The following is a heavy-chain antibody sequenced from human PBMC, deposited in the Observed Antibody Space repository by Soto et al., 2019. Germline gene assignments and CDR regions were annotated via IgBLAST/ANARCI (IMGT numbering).Heavy chain of an antibody. CDR2: ISSSGSYI. J-gene: IGHJ5*02. CDR3: ARDLEMADPTYNWLDP. CDR1: GFTLTSYG. Sequence: GGSLRLTCAASGFTLTSYGMNWVRQAPGKGLEWVASISSSGSYIYYADSVKGRFSVSRDNAKNSLYLQMNSLSAEDTAVYYCARDLEMADPTYNWLDPWGQGTLVTVSS. D-gene: IGHD3-3*01. V-gene: IGHV3-21*01.